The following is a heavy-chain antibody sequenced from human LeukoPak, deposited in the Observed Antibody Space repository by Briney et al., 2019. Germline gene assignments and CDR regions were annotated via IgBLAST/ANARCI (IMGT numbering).Heavy chain of an antibody. CDR2: ISSSSSYI. Sequence: PGGSLRLSCAASGFTFSSYSMNWVRQAPGKGLEWVSSISSSSSYIYYADSVKGQFTISRDNSKNTLYLQMNSLRAEDTAVYYCAGAAYCGGDCHYWGQGTLVTVSS. V-gene: IGHV3-21*01. CDR1: GFTFSSYS. J-gene: IGHJ4*02. D-gene: IGHD2-21*02. CDR3: AGAAYCGGDCHY.